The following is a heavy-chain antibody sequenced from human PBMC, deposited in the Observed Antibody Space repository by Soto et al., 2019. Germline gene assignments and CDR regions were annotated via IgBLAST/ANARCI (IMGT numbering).Heavy chain of an antibody. D-gene: IGHD6-19*01. CDR1: GFTFDDYA. Sequence: EVQLVESGGGLVQPGRSLRLSCAASGFTFDDYAMHWVRQAPGKGLEWVSGISWHSGSIGYADSVKGRFTISRDNAKNSLYLQMNSLRAEDTALYYCAKASPSGGGNAFDIWGQGTMVTVSS. CDR2: ISWHSGSI. V-gene: IGHV3-9*01. CDR3: AKASPSGGGNAFDI. J-gene: IGHJ3*02.